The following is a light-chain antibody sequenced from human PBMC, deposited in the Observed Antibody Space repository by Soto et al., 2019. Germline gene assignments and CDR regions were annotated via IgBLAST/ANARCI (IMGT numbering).Light chain of an antibody. CDR1: QSVINNY. Sequence: GLTQSPGILDLSTGERATLSCRASQSVINNYLAWYQQKPGQAPKLLISGAYSRASGIPDRFSGSGSGTDFPLTINRLEPEDFAVYSCQQYGTSPRTFGQGTKVDIK. CDR2: GAY. J-gene: IGKJ1*01. CDR3: QQYGTSPRT. V-gene: IGKV3-20*01.